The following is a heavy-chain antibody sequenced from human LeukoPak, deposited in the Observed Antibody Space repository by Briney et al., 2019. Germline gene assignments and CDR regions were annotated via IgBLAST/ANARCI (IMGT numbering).Heavy chain of an antibody. CDR2: IYHSGST. Sequence: PSETLSLTCTVSGYSISGGYYWGWIRQPPGKGLEWIGSIYHSGSTYYNPSLKSRVTISVDTSKNQFSLKLSSVTAADTAVYYCARVEMATITAFDTWGQGTMVTVSS. V-gene: IGHV4-38-2*02. J-gene: IGHJ3*02. D-gene: IGHD5-24*01. CDR1: GYSISGGYY. CDR3: ARVEMATITAFDT.